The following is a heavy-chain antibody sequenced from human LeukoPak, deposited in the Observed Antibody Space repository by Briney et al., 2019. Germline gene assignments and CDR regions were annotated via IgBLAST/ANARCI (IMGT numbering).Heavy chain of an antibody. CDR3: AKDSRNFDY. CDR2: IYSGGST. J-gene: IGHJ4*02. Sequence: GGSLILSCAASGFTVSSNYMSWVRQAPGKGLEWVSFIYSGGSTYYADSVKGRFTISRDSSKNTLYLQMNSLRAEDTAIYYCAKDSRNFDYWGQGTLVTVSS. CDR1: GFTVSSNY. V-gene: IGHV3-66*01.